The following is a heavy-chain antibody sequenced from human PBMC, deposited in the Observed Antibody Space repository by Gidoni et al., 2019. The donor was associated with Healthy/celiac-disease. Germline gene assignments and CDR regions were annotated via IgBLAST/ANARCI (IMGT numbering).Heavy chain of an antibody. J-gene: IGHJ4*02. CDR1: GFTFSRYA. CDR3: ARDLRFGELSGSFDY. Sequence: QVQLVESGGGVVQPGRSLRLSCAASGFTFSRYAMHWVRQDPGKGLEWVAVISYDGSNKYYADSVKGRFTISRDNSKNTLYLQMNSLRAEDTAVYYCARDLRFGELSGSFDYWGQGTLVTVSS. CDR2: ISYDGSNK. V-gene: IGHV3-30*01. D-gene: IGHD3-10*01.